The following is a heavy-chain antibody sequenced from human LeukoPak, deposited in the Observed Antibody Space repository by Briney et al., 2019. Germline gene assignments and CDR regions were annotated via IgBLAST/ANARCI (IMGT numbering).Heavy chain of an antibody. J-gene: IGHJ3*02. D-gene: IGHD3-22*01. V-gene: IGHV3-23*01. CDR3: AKHIDITMIVVVIPDDAFDI. CDR2: ISGSGGST. CDR1: GFNLSSYA. Sequence: GGSLRLSCATSGFNLSSYAMSWVRQAPGKGLEWVSAISGSGGSTYYADSVKGRFTISRDNSKHTLYLQMNSLRAEDTAVYYCAKHIDITMIVVVIPDDAFDILGQGTMVTVSS.